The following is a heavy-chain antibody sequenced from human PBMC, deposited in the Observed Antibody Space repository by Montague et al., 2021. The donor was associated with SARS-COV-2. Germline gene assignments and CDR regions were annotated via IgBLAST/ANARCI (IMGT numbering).Heavy chain of an antibody. CDR3: ARQPTRGITIFGVVTDYDMDV. D-gene: IGHD3-3*01. J-gene: IGHJ6*02. CDR2: NYYSGST. CDR1: GGSISSSSYY. Sequence: SETQSLTCTVSGGSISSSSYYWGWIRQPPGKGLEWNGYNYYSGSTYYNPSLKSRVTISADTSKNQFSLKPSSVTAADTAVYYCARQPTRGITIFGVVTDYDMDVWGQGTTVTVSS. V-gene: IGHV4-39*01.